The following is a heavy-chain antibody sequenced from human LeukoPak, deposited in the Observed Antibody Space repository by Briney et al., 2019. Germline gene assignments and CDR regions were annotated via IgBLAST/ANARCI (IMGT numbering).Heavy chain of an antibody. D-gene: IGHD7-27*01. CDR3: AKDPSAANWGYFDY. CDR1: GFTFSSYA. Sequence: GGSLRLSCAASGFTFSSYAMSWVRQAPGKGLEWVSGIRVSGGSTYYADPVKGRFTISRDNSKNTLYLQMNSLRADDTAIYYCAKDPSAANWGYFDYWGQGTLVTVSS. V-gene: IGHV3-23*01. CDR2: IRVSGGST. J-gene: IGHJ4*02.